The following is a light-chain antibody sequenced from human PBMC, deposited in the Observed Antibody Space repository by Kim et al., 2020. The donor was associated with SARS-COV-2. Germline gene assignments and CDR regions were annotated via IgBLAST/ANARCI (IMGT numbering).Light chain of an antibody. CDR1: EGTGDY. V-gene: IGKV1-27*01. Sequence: ASVGDTITITCRAREGTGDYVAWYQQKPGKLPNLLISAASTLREGVTSRFRGTRSGTHYTLTINSLQPEDVATYYCQKYNNVPLTFGGGTKVDIK. J-gene: IGKJ4*01. CDR3: QKYNNVPLT. CDR2: AAS.